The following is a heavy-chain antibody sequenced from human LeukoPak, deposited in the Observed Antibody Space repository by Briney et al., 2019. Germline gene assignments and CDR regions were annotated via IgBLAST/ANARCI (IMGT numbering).Heavy chain of an antibody. CDR1: GFTFSSYA. D-gene: IGHD3-22*01. J-gene: IGHJ4*02. V-gene: IGHV3-30-3*01. CDR2: ISYDGSNK. CDR3: ARVFMGYRDYYDSSGYYRPIDY. Sequence: GGSLRLSCAASGFTFSSYAMHWVRQAPGKGLEWVAVISYDGSNKFYADSVKGRFTTSRDNSKNTLYLQMNSLRAEDTAVYYCARVFMGYRDYYDSSGYYRPIDYWGQGTLVTVSS.